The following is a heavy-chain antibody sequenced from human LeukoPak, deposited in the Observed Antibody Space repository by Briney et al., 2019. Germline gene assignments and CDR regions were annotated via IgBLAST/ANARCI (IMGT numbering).Heavy chain of an antibody. D-gene: IGHD3-3*01. CDR2: IIPILGIA. V-gene: IGHV1-69*04. J-gene: IGHJ5*02. Sequence: ASVKVSCKASGGTFSSYAISWVRQAPGRGLERMGRIIPILGIANYAQKFQGRVTITADKSTSTAYMELSSLRSEDTAVYYCAVDRREWQQWWFHPWGQGTLVTVSS. CDR1: GGTFSSYA. CDR3: AVDRREWQQWWFHP.